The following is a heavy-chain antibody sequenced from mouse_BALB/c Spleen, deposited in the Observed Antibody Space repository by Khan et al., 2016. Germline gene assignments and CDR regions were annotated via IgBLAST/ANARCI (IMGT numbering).Heavy chain of an antibody. V-gene: IGHV3-1*02. CDR1: GYSITSGYS. Sequence: EVQLQESGPDLVKPSQSLSLTCTVTGYSITSGYSWHWIRQFPGNKLEWMAYIHYSGSTNYHPSLKSRISITRDISKNQFFLQLISVTTEDTATYYCARDYYGWFAYWGQGTLVTVSA. J-gene: IGHJ3*01. CDR3: ARDYYGWFAY. D-gene: IGHD1-1*01. CDR2: IHYSGST.